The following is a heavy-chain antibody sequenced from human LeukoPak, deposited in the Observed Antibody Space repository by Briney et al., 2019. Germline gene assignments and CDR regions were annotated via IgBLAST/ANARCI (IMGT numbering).Heavy chain of an antibody. CDR2: TYYRSTWYN. CDR1: GDSVSSNSVN. V-gene: IGHV6-1*01. D-gene: IGHD2-2*01. CDR3: ARRLTQYDCFDP. J-gene: IGHJ5*02. Sequence: SQTLSHTCAISGDSVSSNSVNWNWIRQSPPRGLEWLGRTYYRSTWYNDYAVSVRGRITVNPDTSKNQFSLHLNSVTPEDTAVYYCARRLTQYDCFDPWGQGILVTVSS.